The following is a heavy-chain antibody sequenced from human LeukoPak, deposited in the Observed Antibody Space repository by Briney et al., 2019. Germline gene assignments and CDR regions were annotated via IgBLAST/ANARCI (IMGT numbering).Heavy chain of an antibody. J-gene: IGHJ4*02. CDR3: AKWGGGSYGEGLVY. CDR2: ISGSGGST. Sequence: GGSLRLSCAASGFTFSSYAMSWVRQAPGKGLEWVSAISGSGGSTYYADSVKGRFTISRDNSKNTLYLQMNSLRAEDTAVYYCAKWGGGSYGEGLVYWGQGALVTVSS. D-gene: IGHD1-26*01. CDR1: GFTFSSYA. V-gene: IGHV3-23*01.